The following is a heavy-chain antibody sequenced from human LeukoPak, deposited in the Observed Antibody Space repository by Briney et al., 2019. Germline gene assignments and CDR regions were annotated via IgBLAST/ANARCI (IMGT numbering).Heavy chain of an antibody. CDR2: IYTSGST. Sequence: SRTLSLTCTVSGGSISSGSYYWSWIRQPAGKGLEWIGRIYTSGSTNYNPSLKSRVTISVDTSKNQFSLKLSSVTAADTAVYYCARDPRGRFVLFDYWGQGTLVTVSS. CDR3: ARDPRGRFVLFDY. CDR1: GGSISSGSYY. D-gene: IGHD2/OR15-2a*01. V-gene: IGHV4-61*02. J-gene: IGHJ4*02.